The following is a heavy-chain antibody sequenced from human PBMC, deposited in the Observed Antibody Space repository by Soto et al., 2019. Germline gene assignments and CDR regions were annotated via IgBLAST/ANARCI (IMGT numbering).Heavy chain of an antibody. CDR1: GGSVTNSSYY. Sequence: PSETLSLTCTVSGGSVTNSSYYWGWIRQSPGKGLEWIGSVYYRGRSYSKSSVKSRVTISVDPSKNRFSLSLNSVTASDTAVYFCVSQRTTVPTQAYFDYWGPGALVTVSS. CDR3: VSQRTTVPTQAYFDY. V-gene: IGHV4-39*01. J-gene: IGHJ4*02. CDR2: VYYRGRS. D-gene: IGHD4-17*01.